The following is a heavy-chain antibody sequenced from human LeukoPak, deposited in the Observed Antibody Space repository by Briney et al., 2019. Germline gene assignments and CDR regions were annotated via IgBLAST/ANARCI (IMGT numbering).Heavy chain of an antibody. CDR2: MNPNSGNT. Sequence: GASVKVSCKASGYTFTSYDINWVRQATGQGLEWMGWMNPNSGNTGYAQKFQGRVTMTRNTSISTAYMELSSLRSEDTAVYYCARARYYGSGSYYKFRAFDIWGQGTMVTVSS. V-gene: IGHV1-8*01. CDR3: ARARYYGSGSYYKFRAFDI. D-gene: IGHD3-10*01. CDR1: GYTFTSYD. J-gene: IGHJ3*02.